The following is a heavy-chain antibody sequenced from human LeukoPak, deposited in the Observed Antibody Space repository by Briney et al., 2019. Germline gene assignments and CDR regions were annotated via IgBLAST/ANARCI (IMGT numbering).Heavy chain of an antibody. CDR2: GYYSGST. CDR1: GASTSSSY. Sequence: SSETLSLTCTVSGASTSSSYWSWIRQSPGKGLEWIGYGYYSGSTYYNPSLRSRVTISVDMSKNQFSLRLNSVTAADTAVYYCARPIYTSSWYAFDIWGQGTTVTVSS. J-gene: IGHJ3*02. CDR3: ARPIYTSSWYAFDI. D-gene: IGHD6-13*01. V-gene: IGHV4-59*08.